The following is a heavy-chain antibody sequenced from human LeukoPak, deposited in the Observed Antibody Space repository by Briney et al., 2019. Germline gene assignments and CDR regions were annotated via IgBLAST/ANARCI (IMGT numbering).Heavy chain of an antibody. CDR1: GFTFSSYA. CDR2: ISYDGSNK. CDR3: ARSGADYDILTGYYSSYFDY. V-gene: IGHV3-30*04. Sequence: GGSLRLSCAASGFTFSSYAMHWVRQAPGKGLEWVAVISYDGSNKYYADSVKGRFTIPRDNSKNTLYLQMNSLRAEDTAVYYCARSGADYDILTGYYSSYFDYWGQGTLVTVSS. J-gene: IGHJ4*02. D-gene: IGHD3-9*01.